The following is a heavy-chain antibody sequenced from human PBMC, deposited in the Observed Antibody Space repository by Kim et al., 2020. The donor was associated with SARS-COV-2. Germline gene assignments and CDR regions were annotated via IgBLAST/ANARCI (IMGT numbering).Heavy chain of an antibody. V-gene: IGHV4-31*03. CDR2: IYYSGST. D-gene: IGHD6-19*01. J-gene: IGHJ4*02. Sequence: SETLSLTCTVSGGSISSGGYYWSWIRQHPGKGLEWIGYIYYSGSTYYNPSLKSRVTISVDTSKNQFSLKLSSVTAADTAVYYCARTLLGSGWYGYFDYWGQGTLVTVSS. CDR1: GGSISSGGYY. CDR3: ARTLLGSGWYGYFDY.